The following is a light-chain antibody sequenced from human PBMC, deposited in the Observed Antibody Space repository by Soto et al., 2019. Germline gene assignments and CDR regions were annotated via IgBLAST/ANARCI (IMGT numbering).Light chain of an antibody. J-gene: IGKJ1*01. V-gene: IGKV3-20*01. CDR2: DTS. CDR1: QSVTSNY. Sequence: EIVLTQSPGTLSLSPGERATLSCRASQSVTSNYLAWYQQKPGQAPGLLIYDTSTRASGVPDRFSGSGSGTEFTLTISRLEPEDFAVYYCQQYGTSPQPFGQGTKVDFK. CDR3: QQYGTSPQP.